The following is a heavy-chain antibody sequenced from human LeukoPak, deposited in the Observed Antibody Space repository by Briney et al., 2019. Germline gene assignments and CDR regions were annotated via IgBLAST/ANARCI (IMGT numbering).Heavy chain of an antibody. D-gene: IGHD6-6*01. CDR1: DYSISSGYS. CDR2: FYLSGTT. CDR3: ARLPTDSSSDHY. V-gene: IGHV4-38-2*01. Sequence: SETLSLTCAVRDYSISSGYSWGWVRQPPGKGLEWIANFYLSGTTYYNPSLKSRVTISLGTSNNHFSLKLSSVTASDTAVYYCARLPTDSSSDHYWGQGTLVTVSS. J-gene: IGHJ4*02.